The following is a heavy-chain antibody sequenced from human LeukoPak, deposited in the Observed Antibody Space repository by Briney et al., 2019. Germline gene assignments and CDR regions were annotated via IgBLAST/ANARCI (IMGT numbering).Heavy chain of an antibody. CDR2: ISGSGGST. CDR1: GFTFSSFG. D-gene: IGHD6-13*01. V-gene: IGHV3-23*01. Sequence: GGSLRLSCAASGFTFSSFGMSWVRQAPGKGLEWVSDISGSGGSTYYADSVKGRFTISRDNSKNTLYLQMNSLRAEDTAVYYCAKEHGGSSWYEDAFDIWGQGTMVTVSS. J-gene: IGHJ3*02. CDR3: AKEHGGSSWYEDAFDI.